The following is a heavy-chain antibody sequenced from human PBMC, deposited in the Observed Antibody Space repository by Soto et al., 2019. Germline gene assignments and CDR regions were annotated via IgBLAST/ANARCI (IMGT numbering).Heavy chain of an antibody. V-gene: IGHV3-23*01. D-gene: IGHD3-22*01. J-gene: IGHJ4*02. CDR2: IGGRGTSS. CDR1: GFTFSNYA. Sequence: GGSLRLSCAASGFTFSNYAMSWVRQARGKGLEWVSGIGGRGTSSYYADSVKGRFAISRDNSYNTLFLQLHSLRAEDTAVYYCAKSRYADSSGDYYDFWGQGTRVTVSS. CDR3: AKSRYADSSGDYYDF.